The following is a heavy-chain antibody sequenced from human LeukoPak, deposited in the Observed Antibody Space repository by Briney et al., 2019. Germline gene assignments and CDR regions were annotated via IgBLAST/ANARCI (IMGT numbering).Heavy chain of an antibody. D-gene: IGHD3-22*01. Sequence: GRSLRLSCAASGFTFSSYGMHWVRQAPGKGLEWVAVISYDGSNKYYADSVKGRFTISRDNSKNTLYLQMNSLRAEDTAVYYCAKDLHDSSGYTPLWWGQGTLVTVSS. J-gene: IGHJ4*02. CDR3: AKDLHDSSGYTPLW. CDR1: GFTFSSYG. CDR2: ISYDGSNK. V-gene: IGHV3-30*18.